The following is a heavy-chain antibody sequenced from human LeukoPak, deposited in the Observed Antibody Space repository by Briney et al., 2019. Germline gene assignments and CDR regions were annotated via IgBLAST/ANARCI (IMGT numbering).Heavy chain of an antibody. Sequence: GGSLRLSCAASGFTFSSYGMHWVRQAPGKGLEWVAFIRYDGSNKYYADSVKGRFTISRDNSKNTLYLQMNSLRAEDTAVYYCAKDRYDILTGYFVGREKGLDYWGQGTLVTVSS. CDR1: GFTFSSYG. CDR2: IRYDGSNK. CDR3: AKDRYDILTGYFVGREKGLDY. D-gene: IGHD3-9*01. V-gene: IGHV3-30*02. J-gene: IGHJ4*02.